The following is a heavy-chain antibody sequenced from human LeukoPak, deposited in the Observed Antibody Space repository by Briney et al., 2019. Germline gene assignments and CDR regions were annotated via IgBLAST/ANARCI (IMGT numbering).Heavy chain of an antibody. Sequence: GESLKISCKGSGYSFTSYWIGWVRQMPGKGLGWMGIIYPGDSDTRYSPSFQGQVTISADKSISTAYLQRSSLKASDTAMYYCASLEGGAAAGTGWFDPWGQGTLVTVSS. CDR1: GYSFTSYW. CDR3: ASLEGGAAAGTGWFDP. V-gene: IGHV5-51*01. D-gene: IGHD6-13*01. J-gene: IGHJ5*02. CDR2: IYPGDSDT.